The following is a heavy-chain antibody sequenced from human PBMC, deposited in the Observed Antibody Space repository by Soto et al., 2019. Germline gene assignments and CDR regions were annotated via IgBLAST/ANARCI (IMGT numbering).Heavy chain of an antibody. D-gene: IGHD6-13*01. V-gene: IGHV4-34*01. Sequence: QVQLQQWGAGLLKPSETLSLTCAVYGGSFSGYYWSWIRQPPGKGLEWIGEINNSGSTNYNPSLKSRVTISVDTSKNQFSLKLSSVTAADTAVYYCARTYSSSWSPFDYWGQGTLVTVSS. CDR2: INNSGST. J-gene: IGHJ4*02. CDR1: GGSFSGYY. CDR3: ARTYSSSWSPFDY.